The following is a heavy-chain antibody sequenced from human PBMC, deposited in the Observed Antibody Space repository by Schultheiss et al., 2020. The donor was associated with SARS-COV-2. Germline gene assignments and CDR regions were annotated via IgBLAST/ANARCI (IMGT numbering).Heavy chain of an antibody. J-gene: IGHJ6*03. CDR2: INHSGST. Sequence: SETLSLTCTVSGGSISSYYWSWIRQPPGKGLEWIGEINHSGSTNYNPSLKSRVTISVDTSKNQFSLKLSSVTAADTAVYYCARNRIPRLGYYYYYMDVWGKGTTVTVSS. D-gene: IGHD3-16*01. CDR3: ARNRIPRLGYYYYYMDV. CDR1: GGSISSYY. V-gene: IGHV4-34*01.